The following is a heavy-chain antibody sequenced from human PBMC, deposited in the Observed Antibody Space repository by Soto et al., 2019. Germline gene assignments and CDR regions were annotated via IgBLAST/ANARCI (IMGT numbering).Heavy chain of an antibody. CDR1: GFTFSSYG. J-gene: IGHJ1*01. D-gene: IGHD6-19*01. V-gene: IGHV3-30*03. CDR3: AGRRAGYSSGWLPEYFQH. Sequence: QVQLVESGGGVVQPGRSLRLSCAASGFTFSSYGMHWVRQAPGKGLEWVAVISYDGSNKYYADSVKGRFTISRDNSKNTLYLQMNSLRAEDTAVYYCAGRRAGYSSGWLPEYFQHWGQGTLVTVSS. CDR2: ISYDGSNK.